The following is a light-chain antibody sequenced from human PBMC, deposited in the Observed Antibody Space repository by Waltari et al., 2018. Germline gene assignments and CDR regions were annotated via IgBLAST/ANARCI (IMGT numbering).Light chain of an antibody. V-gene: IGLV5-37*01. CDR3: MIWPSNAWV. J-gene: IGLJ3*02. Sequence: QPVLTQPPSSSASPGESARLTCALPSDINVGNYNIYWYQQKPGSPTRYLLYYNSDSDKDQGCGVPNRYSGSKDASANTGILLISGLQSEDEADYYCMIWPSNAWVFGGGTKLTVL. CDR2: YNSDSDK. CDR1: SDINVGNYN.